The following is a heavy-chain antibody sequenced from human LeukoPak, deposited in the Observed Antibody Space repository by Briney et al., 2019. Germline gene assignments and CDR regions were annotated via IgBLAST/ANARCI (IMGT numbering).Heavy chain of an antibody. V-gene: IGHV3-30*19. J-gene: IGHJ5*02. CDR2: ISYDGSNK. Sequence: GGSLRLSCATSGFSLSRNGMHWVRQAPGKGLEWVAVISYDGSNKYYADSVKGRFTISRDNSKNTLYLQMNSLRAEDTAVYYCARGYYGDYAWGQGTLVTVSS. CDR1: GFSLSRNG. CDR3: ARGYYGDYA. D-gene: IGHD4-17*01.